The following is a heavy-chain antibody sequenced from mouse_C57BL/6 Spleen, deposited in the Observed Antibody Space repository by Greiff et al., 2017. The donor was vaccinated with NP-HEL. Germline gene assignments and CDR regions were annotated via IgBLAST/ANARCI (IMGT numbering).Heavy chain of an antibody. CDR3: AREGRPYYYAMDY. CDR2: IDPEDGDT. V-gene: IGHV14-2*01. J-gene: IGHJ4*01. CDR1: GFNIKDYY. Sequence: EVQLQQSGAELVKPGASVKLSCTASGFNIKDYYMHWVKQRTEQGLEWIGRIDPEDGDTKYAPKFQGKATITADTSSNTAYLQLSSLTSEDTAVYYCAREGRPYYYAMDYWGQGTSVTVSS.